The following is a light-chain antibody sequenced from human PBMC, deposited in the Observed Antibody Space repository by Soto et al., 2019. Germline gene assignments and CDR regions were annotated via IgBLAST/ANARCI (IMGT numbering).Light chain of an antibody. CDR1: QSISRS. V-gene: IGKV3-15*01. J-gene: IGKJ2*01. CDR2: DAS. CDR3: HQYNSWPPGT. Sequence: EIVLTQSPGTLSLSPGEIATLSFSASQSISRSLAWYQQKPGQAPRLLISDASTRATGIPARFSGSGSGTEFTLTISSLQSEDFALYYCHQYNSWPPGTFGQGTKVDIK.